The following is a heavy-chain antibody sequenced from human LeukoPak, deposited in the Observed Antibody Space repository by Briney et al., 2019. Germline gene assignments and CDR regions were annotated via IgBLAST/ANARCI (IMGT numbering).Heavy chain of an antibody. V-gene: IGHV1-69*06. J-gene: IGHJ5*02. CDR3: ARGGGFTIFGVVIPRNNWFDP. CDR1: GGTFSSYA. Sequence: SVKVSCKASGGTFSSYAISWVRQAPGQGLEWMGGIIPIFGTANYAQKFQGRATITADKSTSTAYMELSSLRSEDTAVYYCARGGGFTIFGVVIPRNNWFDPWGQGTLVTVSS. CDR2: IIPIFGTA. D-gene: IGHD3-3*01.